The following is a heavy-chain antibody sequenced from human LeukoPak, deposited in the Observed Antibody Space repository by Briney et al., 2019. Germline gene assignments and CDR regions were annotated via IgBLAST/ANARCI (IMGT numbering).Heavy chain of an antibody. J-gene: IGHJ4*02. CDR1: GYTFTSYG. CDR2: ISAYNGGT. D-gene: IGHD6-19*01. V-gene: IGHV1-18*01. CDR3: ARGREVAGTVAY. Sequence: ASVKVSCKASGYTFTSYGISWVRQAPGQGLEWMGWISAYNGGTNYAQKFQGRVTMTRDTSNSTAYMALSRLTSDDTAVYYCARGREVAGTVAYWGQGTLVTVSS.